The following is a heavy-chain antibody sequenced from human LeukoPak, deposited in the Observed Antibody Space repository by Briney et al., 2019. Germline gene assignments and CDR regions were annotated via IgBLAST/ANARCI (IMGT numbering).Heavy chain of an antibody. CDR3: ARWGARAAWELPSRGAFDI. D-gene: IGHD1-26*01. Sequence: ASVKVSCKASGYTFTSYGISWVRQAPGQGLEWRGWISAYNGNTNYAQKLQGRVTMTTDTSTSTAYMELRSLRSDDTAVYYCARWGARAAWELPSRGAFDIWGQGTMVTVSS. J-gene: IGHJ3*02. V-gene: IGHV1-18*01. CDR2: ISAYNGNT. CDR1: GYTFTSYG.